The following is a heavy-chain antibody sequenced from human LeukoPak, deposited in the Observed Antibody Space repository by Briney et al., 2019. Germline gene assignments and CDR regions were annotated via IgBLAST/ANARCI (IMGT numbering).Heavy chain of an antibody. V-gene: IGHV5-51*01. D-gene: IGHD1/OR15-1a*01. CDR1: GYSFTTYW. J-gene: IGHJ4*02. Sequence: GESLKISCKGSGYSFTTYWIGWVRQMPGKGLEWMGIIYPGDSDTKYSPSFQGQVTISADKSISTAYLQWSSLKASDTAMYYCATSESQTRFDYWGQGTLVTVSS. CDR3: ATSESQTRFDY. CDR2: IYPGDSDT.